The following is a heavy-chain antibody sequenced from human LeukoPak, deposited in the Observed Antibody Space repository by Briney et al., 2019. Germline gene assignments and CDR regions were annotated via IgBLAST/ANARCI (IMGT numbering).Heavy chain of an antibody. Sequence: PGGSLRLSCAASGFTFSSYAMSWVRQAPGKGLEWVSAISGSGGSTYYADSVKGRFTISRDNSKHTLYLQMNSLRAEDTAVYYCAKDYYHPTVTTAIDYWGQGTLVSVSS. D-gene: IGHD3-22*01. V-gene: IGHV3-23*01. CDR2: ISGSGGST. CDR3: AKDYYHPTVTTAIDY. J-gene: IGHJ4*02. CDR1: GFTFSSYA.